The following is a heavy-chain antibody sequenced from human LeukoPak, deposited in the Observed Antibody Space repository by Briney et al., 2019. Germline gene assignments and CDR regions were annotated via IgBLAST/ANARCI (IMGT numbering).Heavy chain of an antibody. Sequence: GRSLRLSCVASGFPFGSYCMRWVRQAPGKGLEWVAVISYDGSNKYYADSVKGRFTISRDNSENTLYLQMNSLRAEDTAVYFCAKPNCPWVYNYGSRSSADYWGQGTLVTVSS. J-gene: IGHJ4*02. CDR3: AKPNCPWVYNYGSRSSADY. CDR2: ISYDGSNK. V-gene: IGHV3-30*18. CDR1: GFPFGSYC. D-gene: IGHD3-10*01.